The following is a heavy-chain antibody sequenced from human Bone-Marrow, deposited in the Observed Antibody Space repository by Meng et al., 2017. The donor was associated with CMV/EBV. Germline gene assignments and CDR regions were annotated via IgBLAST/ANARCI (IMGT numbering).Heavy chain of an antibody. D-gene: IGHD6-13*01. V-gene: IGHV3-20*04. CDR2: INWNGGST. CDR1: GFTFDDYG. Sequence: GESLKISCAASGFTFDDYGMSWVRQAPGKGLEWVSGINWNGGSTGYADSVKGRFTISRDNAKNSLYLQMNSLRAGDTAVYYCARGESSSWPYYFDYWGQGTLVTVSS. CDR3: ARGESSSWPYYFDY. J-gene: IGHJ4*02.